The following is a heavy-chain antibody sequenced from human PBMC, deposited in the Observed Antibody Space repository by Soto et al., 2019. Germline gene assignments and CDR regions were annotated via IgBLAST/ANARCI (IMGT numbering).Heavy chain of an antibody. J-gene: IGHJ4*02. Sequence: QVQLVESGGGLVQPGGSLRLSCAASGFTFGDYEMSWIRQAAGKGPEWVSFLSRSGNTIYYADSVKGRFTISRDNTKSTLYLQVTSLRPEDTAVYFCARTFDMVSYYFDSWGQGTLLTVSS. CDR1: GFTFGDYE. V-gene: IGHV3-11*04. CDR2: LSRSGNTI. CDR3: ARTFDMVSYYFDS. D-gene: IGHD3-10*01.